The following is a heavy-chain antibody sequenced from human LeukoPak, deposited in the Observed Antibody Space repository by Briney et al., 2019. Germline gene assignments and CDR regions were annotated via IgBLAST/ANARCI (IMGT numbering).Heavy chain of an antibody. Sequence: SVKVSCKASQLTYTSSAMKWVPQARGQRLEWIGWIVVGSGNTNYAQKFQERVTITRDMSTSTAYMELSSLRSEDTAVYYCAADLYDSSGYTDYWGQGTLVTVSS. D-gene: IGHD3-22*01. CDR1: QLTYTSSA. CDR3: AADLYDSSGYTDY. CDR2: IVVGSGNT. V-gene: IGHV1-58*02. J-gene: IGHJ4*02.